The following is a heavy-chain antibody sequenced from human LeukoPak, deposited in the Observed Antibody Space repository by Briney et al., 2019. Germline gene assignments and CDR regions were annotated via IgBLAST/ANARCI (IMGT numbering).Heavy chain of an antibody. D-gene: IGHD2-2*01. CDR3: ARDPIGYCSSTSCSPR. CDR2: IKQDGSEK. J-gene: IGHJ4*02. V-gene: IGHV3-7*01. Sequence: GGSLRLSCAASGFTFSSYWMSWVRQAPGKALEWVANIKQDGSEKYYVDSVKGRFTISRDNAKNSLYLQMNSLRAEDTAVYYCARDPIGYCSSTSCSPRWGQGTLVTVSS. CDR1: GFTFSSYW.